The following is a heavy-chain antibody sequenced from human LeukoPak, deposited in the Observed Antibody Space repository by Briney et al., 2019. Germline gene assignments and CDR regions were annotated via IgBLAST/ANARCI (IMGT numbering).Heavy chain of an antibody. J-gene: IGHJ4*02. CDR2: IKQDGSET. D-gene: IGHD1-26*01. Sequence: GGSLRLSCAASGFTFINAWMAWVRQAPGKGLEWVANIKQDGSETHYVDSVKGRFTISRDNTKESLYLQMNSLRAEDTAVYYCTQVEWERWRGWGQGTLVTVSS. CDR1: GFTFINAW. V-gene: IGHV3-7*01. CDR3: TQVEWERWRG.